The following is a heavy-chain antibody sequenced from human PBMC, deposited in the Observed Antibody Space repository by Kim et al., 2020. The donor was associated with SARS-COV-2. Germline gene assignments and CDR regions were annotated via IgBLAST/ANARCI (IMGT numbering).Heavy chain of an antibody. CDR2: ISSSGSTI. Sequence: GGSLRLSCEASGFTFSDYHMSWIRQTPGKGLEWVSYISSSGSTIYYADSVKGRFTISRDNAKNSLYLQVNSLRAEDTAVYYCARAGGSGSYGTFDYWGQGTLVTVSS. V-gene: IGHV3-11*01. CDR3: ARAGGSGSYGTFDY. J-gene: IGHJ4*02. CDR1: GFTFSDYH. D-gene: IGHD3-10*01.